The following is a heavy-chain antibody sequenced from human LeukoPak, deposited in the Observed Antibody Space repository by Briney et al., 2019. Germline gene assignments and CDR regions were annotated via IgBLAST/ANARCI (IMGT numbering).Heavy chain of an antibody. Sequence: ASVKVSCKASGYAFSRFSFTWLRQAHGHWLEWLGWISPHTGNTSYSEKFQGRVTMTRDPSTNTAYMELRSLKSDDTAVYYCANPSSSWHDAFDMWGQGTMVIVSS. CDR2: ISPHTGNT. J-gene: IGHJ3*02. V-gene: IGHV1-18*01. CDR3: ANPSSSWHDAFDM. D-gene: IGHD6-19*01. CDR1: GYAFSRFS.